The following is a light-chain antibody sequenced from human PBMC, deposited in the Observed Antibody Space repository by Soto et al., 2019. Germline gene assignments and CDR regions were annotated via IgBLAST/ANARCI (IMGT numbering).Light chain of an antibody. CDR3: QQFDDSVT. J-gene: IGKJ5*01. CDR1: HSVSRTY. Sequence: EIVLTQSPGTLSLSPGERATLSCRASHSVSRTYLAWYQQKPGQAPRLLIFGASDRATGTPDRFSGSGSGTDFTLTISRLEPEDSAAYYCQQFDDSVTFGQGRRLEIK. V-gene: IGKV3-20*01. CDR2: GAS.